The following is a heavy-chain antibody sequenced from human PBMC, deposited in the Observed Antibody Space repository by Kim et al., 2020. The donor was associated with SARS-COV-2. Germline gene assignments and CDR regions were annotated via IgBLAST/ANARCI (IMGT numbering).Heavy chain of an antibody. CDR2: IYYSGST. Sequence: SETLSLTCTVSGGSISSYYWSWIRQPPGKGLEWIGYIYYSGSTNYNPSLKSRVTISVDTSKNQFSLKLSSVTAADTAVYYCARAKVRWLRSYYYYYGMDVWGQGTTVTVSS. J-gene: IGHJ6*02. D-gene: IGHD5-12*01. V-gene: IGHV4-59*01. CDR1: GGSISSYY. CDR3: ARAKVRWLRSYYYYYGMDV.